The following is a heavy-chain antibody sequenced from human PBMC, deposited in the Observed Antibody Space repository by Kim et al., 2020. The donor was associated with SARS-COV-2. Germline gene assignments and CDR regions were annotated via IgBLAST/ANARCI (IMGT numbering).Heavy chain of an antibody. V-gene: IGHV1-69*01. J-gene: IGHJ4*02. Sequence: SGTANYAQKYQGRVTITADESTSTAYMELSSLRSEDTAVYYCARSYDSSPWGQGTLVTVSS. CDR2: SGTA. CDR3: ARSYDSSP. D-gene: IGHD3-22*01.